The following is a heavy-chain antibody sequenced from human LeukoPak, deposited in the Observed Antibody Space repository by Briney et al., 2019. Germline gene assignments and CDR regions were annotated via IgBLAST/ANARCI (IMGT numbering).Heavy chain of an antibody. Sequence: PGRSLRLSCAASGFTFDDYAMHWVRQAPGKGLEWVSGISWNSGSIGYADSVKGRFTISRDNAKDSLYLQMNSLRAEDTAVYYCARALHRGVTAMWFDPWGQGTLVTVSS. CDR1: GFTFDDYA. V-gene: IGHV3-9*01. CDR2: ISWNSGSI. J-gene: IGHJ5*02. D-gene: IGHD2-21*02. CDR3: ARALHRGVTAMWFDP.